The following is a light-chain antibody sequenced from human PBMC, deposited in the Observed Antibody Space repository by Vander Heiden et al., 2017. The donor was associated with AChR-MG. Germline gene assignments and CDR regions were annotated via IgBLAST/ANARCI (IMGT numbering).Light chain of an antibody. CDR3: QQDYRGGT. V-gene: IGKV4-1*01. J-gene: IGKJ2*01. CDR2: WAS. Sequence: DIVMTQSPDSLAVSLGERATINCKSSQSVLYSSNNKNYLAWYQQKPGQPPKLLIYWASTRESGVPDRFSGSGSGTDFTLTISSLQAEDVAVYYWQQDYRGGTFGQGTKLEIK. CDR1: QSVLYSSNNKNY.